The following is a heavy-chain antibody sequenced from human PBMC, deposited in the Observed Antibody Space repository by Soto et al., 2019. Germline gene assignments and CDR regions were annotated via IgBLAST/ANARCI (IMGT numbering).Heavy chain of an antibody. D-gene: IGHD2-2*02. CDR1: GGSISSGGYY. Sequence: SETLSLTCTVSGGSISSGGYYWSWIRQHPGKGLEWIGYIYYSGSTYYNPSLKSRVTISVDTSKNQFSLKLSSVTAADTAVYYCARSRVGVVVPAAIDFFDYWGQGTLVTVSS. CDR3: ARSRVGVVVPAAIDFFDY. V-gene: IGHV4-31*03. J-gene: IGHJ4*02. CDR2: IYYSGST.